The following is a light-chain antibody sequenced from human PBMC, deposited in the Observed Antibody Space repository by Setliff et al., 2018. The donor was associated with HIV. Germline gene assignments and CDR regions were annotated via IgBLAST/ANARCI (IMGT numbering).Light chain of an antibody. V-gene: IGLV2-14*03. CDR3: SSFGSSNTHV. J-gene: IGLJ1*01. CDR1: SSNVGRYDY. CDR2: DLT. Sequence: QSVLTQPASVSGSPGQSVTISCTGTSSNVGRYDYVSWYQQHPGKAPKLMIYDLTNRPSGVSNRFSGSKSGTTASLTISGLQAGDEADYYCSSFGSSNTHVFGTGTKVTVL.